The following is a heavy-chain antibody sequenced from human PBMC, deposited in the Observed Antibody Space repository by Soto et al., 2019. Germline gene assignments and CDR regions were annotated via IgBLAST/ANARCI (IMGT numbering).Heavy chain of an antibody. CDR3: VEPGKKGEFPSPFWW. CDR2: IYYTGTV. CDR1: GGSISNTNYY. V-gene: IGHV4-39*01. J-gene: IGHJ4*02. D-gene: IGHD3-10*01. Sequence: SETLSLTCSVSGGSISNTNYYWAWIRQSPGEGLEWIGSIYYTGTVNYNPSLQSRVTISLDTYKSQFSLQLRSVTAADTAIYTWVEPGKKGEFPSPFWWGGQETLVTVSP.